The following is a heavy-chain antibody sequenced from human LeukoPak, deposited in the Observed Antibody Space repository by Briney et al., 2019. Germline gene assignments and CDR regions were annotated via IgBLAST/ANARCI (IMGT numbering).Heavy chain of an antibody. J-gene: IGHJ4*02. CDR3: AREDSSGPYQFDY. D-gene: IGHD3-22*01. CDR1: GFTFSSYA. CDR2: ISYDGSNK. V-gene: IGHV3-30*04. Sequence: GGSLRLSCAASGFTFSSYAMHWVRQAPGKGLEWVAVISYDGSNKYYADSVKGRFTISRDNPKNTLYLQMNSLRAEDTAVYYCAREDSSGPYQFDYWGQGTLVTVSS.